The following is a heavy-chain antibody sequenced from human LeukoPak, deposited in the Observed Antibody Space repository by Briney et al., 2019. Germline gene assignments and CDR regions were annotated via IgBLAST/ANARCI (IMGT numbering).Heavy chain of an antibody. D-gene: IGHD6-13*01. Sequence: ASVKVSCKASGYTFTSCGISWVRQAPGQGLEWMGWISAYNGNTNYAQKLQGRVTMTTDTSTSTAYMELRSLRSDDTAVYYRARLPSSWYEFDPWGQGTLVTVSS. CDR1: GYTFTSCG. J-gene: IGHJ5*02. CDR2: ISAYNGNT. CDR3: ARLPSSWYEFDP. V-gene: IGHV1-18*01.